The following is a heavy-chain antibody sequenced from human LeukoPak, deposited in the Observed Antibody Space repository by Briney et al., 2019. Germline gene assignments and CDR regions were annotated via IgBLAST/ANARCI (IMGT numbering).Heavy chain of an antibody. CDR1: GGSISSYY. Sequence: MPSETLSLTCAVSGGSISSYYWSWIRQPPGKGLEWIGYIYYSGSTNYNPSLKSRVTISVDTSKNQFSLKLSSVTAADTAVYYCARVRIPHAFDVWGQGTMVTVSS. CDR2: IYYSGST. D-gene: IGHD2-21*01. V-gene: IGHV4-59*01. CDR3: ARVRIPHAFDV. J-gene: IGHJ3*01.